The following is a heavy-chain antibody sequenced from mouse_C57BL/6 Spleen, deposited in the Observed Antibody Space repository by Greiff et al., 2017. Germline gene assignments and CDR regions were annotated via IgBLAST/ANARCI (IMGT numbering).Heavy chain of an antibody. Sequence: QVHVKQSGAELVRPGTSVKVSCKASGYAFTNYLIEWVKQRPGQGLEWIGVINPGSGGTNYNEKFKGKATLTADKSSSTAYMQLSSLTSEDSAVYFCARWDYYGSPFDYWGQGTTLTVSS. CDR1: GYAFTNYL. J-gene: IGHJ2*01. CDR2: INPGSGGT. D-gene: IGHD1-1*01. V-gene: IGHV1-54*01. CDR3: ARWDYYGSPFDY.